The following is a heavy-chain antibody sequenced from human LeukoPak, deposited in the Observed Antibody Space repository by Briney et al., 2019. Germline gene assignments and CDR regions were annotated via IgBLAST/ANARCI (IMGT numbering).Heavy chain of an antibody. CDR1: GFTLSSYA. J-gene: IGHJ4*02. Sequence: GGSLRLSCAASGFTLSSYAMSWVRQGPGKGLEWVPAISVSGNTYHADSVKGRFTVSRDSSKNTLYLQMNSLRAGDAAVYYCAKAPVTTCSGAYCYPFDYWSQGTLVTVSS. V-gene: IGHV3-23*01. CDR3: AKAPVTTCSGAYCYPFDY. D-gene: IGHD2-15*01. CDR2: ISVSGNT.